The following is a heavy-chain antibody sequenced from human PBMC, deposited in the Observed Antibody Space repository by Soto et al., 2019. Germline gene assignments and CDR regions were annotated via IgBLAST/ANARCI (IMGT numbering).Heavy chain of an antibody. Sequence: GGSLRLSCAVSGFTLSGYGMNWVRQAPGKGLEWVSYISSTSGAIHYADSVKGRFTISRDNAKSSLYLQMSSLRAEDTAVYYCARAAYVDIWGQGTMVTVSS. CDR3: ARAAYVDI. CDR2: ISSTSGAI. CDR1: GFTLSGYG. V-gene: IGHV3-48*01. J-gene: IGHJ3*02.